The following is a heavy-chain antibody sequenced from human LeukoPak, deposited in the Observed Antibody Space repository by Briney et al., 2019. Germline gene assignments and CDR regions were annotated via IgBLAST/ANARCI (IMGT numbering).Heavy chain of an antibody. CDR2: IVSSGVAT. CDR3: AKFSAVWGTFDY. CDR1: GFTFSTYG. Sequence: GGSLRLSCAASGFTFSTYGMSWVRQAPGKGLEWVSGIVSSGVATYYADSVKGRFTISRDNSKSTLYLQMNSLRAEDTAVYYCAKFSAVWGTFDYWGQGILVTVSS. D-gene: IGHD3-16*01. V-gene: IGHV3-23*01. J-gene: IGHJ4*02.